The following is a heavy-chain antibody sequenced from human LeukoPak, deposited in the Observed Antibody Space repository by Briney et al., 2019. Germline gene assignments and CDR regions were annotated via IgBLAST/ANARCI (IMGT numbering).Heavy chain of an antibody. CDR2: ISSRSSHK. D-gene: IGHD6-13*01. CDR3: ATAIAETARAY. CDR1: GFTFSSYS. V-gene: IGHV3-21*01. J-gene: IGHJ4*02. Sequence: PGGSLSLSCEASGFTFSSYSMYWVRQAPGKGLEWVSYISSRSSHKYYADSVKGRFTVSRDNAKKSLYLQMNSLRAEDTAVYYCATAIAETARAYWGQGTLVTVSS.